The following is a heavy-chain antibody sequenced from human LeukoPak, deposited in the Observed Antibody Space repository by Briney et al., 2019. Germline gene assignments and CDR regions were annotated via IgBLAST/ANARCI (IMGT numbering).Heavy chain of an antibody. CDR1: GYTFTSYG. J-gene: IGHJ3*02. Sequence: ASVKVSCKASGYTFTSYGISWVRQAPGQGLEWMGWISAYNGNTNYAQNLQGRVTMTTDTSTSTAYMELRSLRSDDTAVYYYAREAVGYFAFDIWGQGTMVSVSS. D-gene: IGHD1-26*01. CDR2: ISAYNGNT. CDR3: AREAVGYFAFDI. V-gene: IGHV1-18*01.